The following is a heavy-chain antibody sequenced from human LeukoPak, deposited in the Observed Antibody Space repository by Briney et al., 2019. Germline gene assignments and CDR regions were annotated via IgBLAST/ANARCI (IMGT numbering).Heavy chain of an antibody. D-gene: IGHD6-13*01. CDR2: IRYDGSNK. CDR1: GFTFSSYG. V-gene: IGHV3-30*02. Sequence: GRSLRLSCAASGFTFSSYGMHWVRQAPGKGLEWVAFIRYDGSNKYYADSVKGRFTISRDNSKNTLYLQMNSLRAEDTAVYYCAKTSTASSSWLTFDYWGQGTLVTVSS. CDR3: AKTSTASSSWLTFDY. J-gene: IGHJ4*02.